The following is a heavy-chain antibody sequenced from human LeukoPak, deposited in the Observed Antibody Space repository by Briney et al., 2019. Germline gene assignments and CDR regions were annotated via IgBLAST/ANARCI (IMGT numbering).Heavy chain of an antibody. V-gene: IGHV5-51*01. CDR1: GYTFMSHW. CDR2: IYPGESDT. J-gene: IGHJ2*01. CDR3: ARVGYTFAALHPTGCFDL. Sequence: GESPKTPCNGSGYTFMSHWNAWVRQMPGKGRELMGGIYPGESDTRYSPAFQGQVPISADKSISTAYLPWTSLKASDSALYYCARVGYTFAALHPTGCFDLWGRGTLVTVSS. D-gene: IGHD2-2*02.